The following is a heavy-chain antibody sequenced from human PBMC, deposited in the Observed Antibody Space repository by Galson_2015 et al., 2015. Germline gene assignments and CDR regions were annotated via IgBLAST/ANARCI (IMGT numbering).Heavy chain of an antibody. J-gene: IGHJ4*02. V-gene: IGHV4-34*01. CDR3: ASTDVYGDSDFDY. CDR1: GGSFSGYY. CDR2: IYHSGST. Sequence: ETLSLTCAVYGGSFSGYYWSWIRQPPGKGLEWIGEIYHSGSTNYNPSLKSRVTISVDTSENQFSLKLSSVTAADTAVYYCASTDVYGDSDFDYWGQGTLVTVPS. D-gene: IGHD4-17*01.